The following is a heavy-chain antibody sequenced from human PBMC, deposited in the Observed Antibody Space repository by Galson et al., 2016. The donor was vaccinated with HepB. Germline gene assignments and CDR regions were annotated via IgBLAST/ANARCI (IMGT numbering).Heavy chain of an antibody. CDR2: IYSGGET. CDR1: GFIVSSNY. V-gene: IGHV3-66*01. D-gene: IGHD1-1*01. Sequence: SLRLSCAASGFIVSSNYMSWVRQAPGKGLEWVSLIYSGGETYYADSVKGRVTISRDNSKNTVSLQMNSLRAEDTAVYYCARDTWAWNGGQGTLVTVSS. CDR3: ARDTWAWN. J-gene: IGHJ4*02.